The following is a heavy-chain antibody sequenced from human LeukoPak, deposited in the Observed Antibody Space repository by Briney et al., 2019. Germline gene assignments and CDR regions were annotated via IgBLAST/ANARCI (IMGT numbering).Heavy chain of an antibody. V-gene: IGHV4-34*01. Sequence: SETLSLTCAVYGGSFSGYYWSWIRQPPGKGLEWIGEINHSGSTNYNPSLKSRVTISVDTSKNQFSLKLSSVTAADTAVYYCARGGHYYYMDVWGKGTTATVSS. CDR3: ARGGHYYYMDV. J-gene: IGHJ6*03. CDR2: INHSGST. CDR1: GGSFSGYY.